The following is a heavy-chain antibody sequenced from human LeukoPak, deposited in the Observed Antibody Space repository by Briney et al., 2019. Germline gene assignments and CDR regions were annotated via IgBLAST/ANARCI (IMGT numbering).Heavy chain of an antibody. CDR1: GFTFSSYA. CDR2: ISGSGGST. J-gene: IGHJ4*02. CDR3: AKDGRPSSSSVFPYGY. Sequence: GGSLRLSCAASGFTFSSYAMSWVRQAPGKGLEWVSAISGSGGSTYYADSVKGRFTISRDNSKNTLYLQMNSLRAEDTAVYYRAKDGRPSSSSVFPYGYWGQGTLVTVSS. D-gene: IGHD6-6*01. V-gene: IGHV3-23*01.